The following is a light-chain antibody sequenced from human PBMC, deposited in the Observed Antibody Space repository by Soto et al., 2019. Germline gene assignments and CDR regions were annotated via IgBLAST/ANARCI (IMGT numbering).Light chain of an antibody. CDR2: TAS. J-gene: IGKJ1*01. CDR1: QGIRDA. CDR3: IQHKRCPQT. V-gene: IGKV1-17*01. Sequence: DLQMTQSPSSLSASVGDRVTITCRASQGIRDALGWYQQKPGKAPKRLIYTASSLQSGVRSRFSGSGSGIQFTLTIMRLQPEDVPPFQCIQHKRCPQTFGQGTKVEIE.